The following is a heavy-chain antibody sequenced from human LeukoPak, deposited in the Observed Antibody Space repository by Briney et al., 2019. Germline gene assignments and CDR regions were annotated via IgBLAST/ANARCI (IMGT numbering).Heavy chain of an antibody. J-gene: IGHJ4*02. Sequence: PSETLSLTCTVSGGSISSSSYYWSWIRQPPGKGLEWIGYIYYSGSTNYNPSLKSRVTISVDTSKNQFSLKQSSVTAADTAIYYCARGGVGATSAFDYWGQGTLVTVSS. V-gene: IGHV4-61*01. CDR1: GGSISSSSYY. D-gene: IGHD1-26*01. CDR2: IYYSGST. CDR3: ARGGVGATSAFDY.